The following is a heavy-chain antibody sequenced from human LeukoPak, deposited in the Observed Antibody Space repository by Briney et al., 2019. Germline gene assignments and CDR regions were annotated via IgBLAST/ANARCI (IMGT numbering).Heavy chain of an antibody. CDR1: GFTVSSNY. D-gene: IGHD6-13*01. CDR3: ATRAAAGYYYGMDV. V-gene: IGHV3-53*01. Sequence: PGGSLRLSCAASGFTVSSNYMSWVRQAPGKGLEWVSVIYSGGSTYCADSVKGRFTISRDNSKNTLYLQMNSLRAEDTAVYYCATRAAAGYYYGMDVWGQGTTVIVSS. J-gene: IGHJ6*02. CDR2: IYSGGST.